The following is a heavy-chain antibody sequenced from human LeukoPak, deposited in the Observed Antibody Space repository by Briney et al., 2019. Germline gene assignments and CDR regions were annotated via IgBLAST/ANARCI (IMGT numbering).Heavy chain of an antibody. V-gene: IGHV4-61*08. J-gene: IGHJ4*02. CDR2: IYYSGST. Sequence: SQTLSLTCTVSGGSISSGGYYWSWIRQPPGKGLEWIGYIYYSGSTSYNPSLKSRVTISVDTSKNQFSLKLSSVTAADTAVYYCAKSSSGILEAYYFDYWGQGTLVTVSS. D-gene: IGHD1-1*01. CDR3: AKSSSGILEAYYFDY. CDR1: GGSISSGGYY.